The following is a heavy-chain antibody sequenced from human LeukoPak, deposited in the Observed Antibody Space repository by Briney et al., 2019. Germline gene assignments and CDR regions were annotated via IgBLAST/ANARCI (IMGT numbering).Heavy chain of an antibody. D-gene: IGHD3-22*01. V-gene: IGHV1-69*01. J-gene: IGHJ4*02. CDR1: GGTFSSYA. CDR3: ATGTDYYDSSGYFGY. CDR2: IIPIFGTA. Sequence: GASVKVSCKASGGTFSSYAISWVRQAPGQGLEWMGGIIPIFGTANYAQKFQGRVTITADESTSTAYMELSSLRSEDTAVYYCATGTDYYDSSGYFGYWGQGTLVTVSS.